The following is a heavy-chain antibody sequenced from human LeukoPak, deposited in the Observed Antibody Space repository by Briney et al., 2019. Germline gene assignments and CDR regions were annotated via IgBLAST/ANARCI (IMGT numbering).Heavy chain of an antibody. D-gene: IGHD3-22*01. CDR1: GYSFTNYS. CDR2: ISTYNGNT. Sequence: ASVKVSCKTSGYSFTNYSMSWVRQAPGQGLEWMGWISTYNGNTEYSHKLKGRVTMTRDTSTSTAYLELRSLRSDDTAVYYCAKEKRAYYYDYSDFYPNDYWGQGTLVTASS. V-gene: IGHV1-18*01. CDR3: AKEKRAYYYDYSDFYPNDY. J-gene: IGHJ4*02.